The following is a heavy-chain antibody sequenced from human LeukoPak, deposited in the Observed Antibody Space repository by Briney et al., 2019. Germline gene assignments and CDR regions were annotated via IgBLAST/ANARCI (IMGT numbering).Heavy chain of an antibody. CDR2: IYTSGST. CDR3: ARDLGCSSTSCSNWFDP. Sequence: SETLSLTCTVSGGSISSYYWSWIRQPAGQGLEWIGRIYTSGSTNYNPSLKSRVTMSVDTSKNQFSLKLSSVTAADTAVYYCARDLGCSSTSCSNWFDPWGQGTLVTVSS. J-gene: IGHJ5*02. V-gene: IGHV4-4*07. CDR1: GGSISSYY. D-gene: IGHD2-2*01.